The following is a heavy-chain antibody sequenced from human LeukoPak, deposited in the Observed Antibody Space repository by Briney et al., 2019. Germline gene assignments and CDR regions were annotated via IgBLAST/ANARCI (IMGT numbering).Heavy chain of an antibody. CDR3: ARSYYGDYEDF. V-gene: IGHV3-74*01. D-gene: IGHD4-17*01. Sequence: PGGALRLSCAASGFTSSTYWIHWVRQAPGKGLMCVSRINSDGSSTSYADSVKGRFTISRDNAKNTVYLPMNSLKVEDTAVYYCARSYYGDYEDFWGQGTLVAVSS. CDR1: GFTSSTYW. CDR2: INSDGSST. J-gene: IGHJ4*02.